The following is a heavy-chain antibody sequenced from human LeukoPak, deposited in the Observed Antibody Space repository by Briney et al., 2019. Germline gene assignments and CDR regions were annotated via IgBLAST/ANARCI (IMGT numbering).Heavy chain of an antibody. J-gene: IGHJ5*02. CDR2: IYYSGST. CDR1: GGSISSYY. Sequence: PSETLSLTCTVSGGSISSYYWSWIRQPPGKGLEWIGDIYYSGSTNYNPSLKSRVTISVDTSKNQFSLKLSSVTAADTAVYYCAREYYYGSGSYYASNWFDPWGQGTLVTVSS. V-gene: IGHV4-59*01. CDR3: AREYYYGSGSYYASNWFDP. D-gene: IGHD3-10*01.